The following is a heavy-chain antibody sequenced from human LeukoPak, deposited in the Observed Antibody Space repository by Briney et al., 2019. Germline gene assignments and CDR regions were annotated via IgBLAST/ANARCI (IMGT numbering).Heavy chain of an antibody. Sequence: GGSLRLSCAASGFTFSSYSMNWVRQAPGKGLEWVSYISSSSSTIYYADSVKGRFTISRDNSKNTLYLQMNSLRAEDTAVYYCAREVPYYYDSSGYFDYWGQGTLVIVSS. V-gene: IGHV3-48*01. J-gene: IGHJ4*02. CDR1: GFTFSSYS. CDR3: AREVPYYYDSSGYFDY. D-gene: IGHD3-22*01. CDR2: ISSSSSTI.